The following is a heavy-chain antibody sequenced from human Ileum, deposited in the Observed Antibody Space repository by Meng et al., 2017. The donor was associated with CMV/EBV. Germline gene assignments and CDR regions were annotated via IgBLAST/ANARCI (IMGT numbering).Heavy chain of an antibody. V-gene: IGHV4-61*01. D-gene: IGHD3-3*01. CDR3: ARVGKTIFGVVIGFDP. J-gene: IGHJ5*02. CDR1: GSFSSGSYY. CDR2: IYYSGST. Sequence: GSFSSGSYYWSWIRQPPGKGLEWIGYIYYSGSTNYNPSLKSRVTISVDTSKNQFSLKLSSVTAADTAVYYCARVGKTIFGVVIGFDPWGQGTLVTVSS.